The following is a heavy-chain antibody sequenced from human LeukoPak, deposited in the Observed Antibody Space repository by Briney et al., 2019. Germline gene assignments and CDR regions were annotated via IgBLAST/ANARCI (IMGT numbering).Heavy chain of an antibody. CDR1: GFTFSSYG. V-gene: IGHV3-33*01. CDR3: ARDVRWLRFVFDY. D-gene: IGHD5-12*01. J-gene: IGHJ4*02. CDR2: IWFDGSNK. Sequence: PGRSLRLSCTASGFTFSSYGMHWVRQAPGKGLEWVAVIWFDGSNKYYADSVKGRLTISRDNSKSTLYLQMNSLRDEDTAVYYCARDVRWLRFVFDYWGQGIPVTVSS.